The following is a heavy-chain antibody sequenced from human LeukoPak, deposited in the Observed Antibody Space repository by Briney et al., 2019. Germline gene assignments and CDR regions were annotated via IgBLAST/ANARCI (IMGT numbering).Heavy chain of an antibody. Sequence: PSETLSLTCAVSGSSMSRGYSWGWIRQPPGRGLEWIGGIYRGGSTYYNPSLKRRVNISLDTSKNQFSLRLSSVTAADTAVYYCARRISFYSDTSDYFYFDYWGQGTLVTVSS. J-gene: IGHJ4*02. CDR3: ARRISFYSDTSDYFYFDY. V-gene: IGHV4-38-2*01. CDR2: IYRGGST. D-gene: IGHD3-22*01. CDR1: GSSMSRGYS.